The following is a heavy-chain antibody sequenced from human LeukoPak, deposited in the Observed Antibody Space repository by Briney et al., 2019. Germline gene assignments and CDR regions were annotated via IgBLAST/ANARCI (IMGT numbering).Heavy chain of an antibody. CDR1: GGSINSHY. Sequence: SETLSLTCAVSGGSINSHYWGWILQPPGKRLQWIGDIYYTGKINYNPSLKSRVTITLDTSKDHLSLNLTSVLAADTAIYYCVRRDTGWNYFDYWGQGILVTVSS. V-gene: IGHV4-59*08. CDR3: VRRDTGWNYFDY. CDR2: IYYTGKI. D-gene: IGHD6-19*01. J-gene: IGHJ4*02.